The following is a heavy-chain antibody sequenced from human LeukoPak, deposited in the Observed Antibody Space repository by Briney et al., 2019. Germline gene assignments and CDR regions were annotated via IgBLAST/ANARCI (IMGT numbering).Heavy chain of an antibody. CDR2: ISSSSSYI. V-gene: IGHV3-21*01. CDR3: TRRLMTTVNDY. Sequence: GGSLRLSCAASGFTFSSYSMNWVRQAPGKWLEWVSSISSSSSYIYYADSVKGRFTISRDNAKNSLYLQMNSLRAEDTAVYYCTRRLMTTVNDYWGQGTLVTVSS. D-gene: IGHD4-17*01. CDR1: GFTFSSYS. J-gene: IGHJ4*02.